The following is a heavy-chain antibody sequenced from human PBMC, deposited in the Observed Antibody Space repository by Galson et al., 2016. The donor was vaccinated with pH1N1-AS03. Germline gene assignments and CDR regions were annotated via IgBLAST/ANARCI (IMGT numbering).Heavy chain of an antibody. J-gene: IGHJ4*02. V-gene: IGHV4-34*01. Sequence: ETLSLTCAVYGGSFSGYYWSWIRQSPGKGLEWIGEINDSGSTNYNPSLKSRVTISINTPKIQFSLNLSSVTAADTAVYYCARKRYYANFDYWGQGTLVIVSS. D-gene: IGHD1-26*01. CDR2: INDSGST. CDR1: GGSFSGYY. CDR3: ARKRYYANFDY.